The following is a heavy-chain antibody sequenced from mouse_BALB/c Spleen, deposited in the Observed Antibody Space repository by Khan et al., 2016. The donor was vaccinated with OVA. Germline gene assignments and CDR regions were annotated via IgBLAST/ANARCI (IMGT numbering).Heavy chain of an antibody. J-gene: IGHJ2*01. CDR1: GYSITSDYA. V-gene: IGHV3-2*02. Sequence: EVKLLESGPGLVKPSQSLSLTCTVTGYSITSDYAWNWIRQFPGNKLEWMGYISYSGDTAYNPSLKRRISITRDTSKNQFFLQLNSVTTEDTATYYCASSILYYYGSNFEVYYFDYWGQGTTLTVSS. D-gene: IGHD1-1*01. CDR3: ASSILYYYGSNFEVYYFDY. CDR2: ISYSGDT.